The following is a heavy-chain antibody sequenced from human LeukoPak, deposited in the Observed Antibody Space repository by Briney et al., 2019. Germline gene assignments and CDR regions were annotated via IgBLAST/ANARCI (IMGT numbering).Heavy chain of an antibody. V-gene: IGHV3-23*01. D-gene: IGHD5-24*01. CDR2: ISGSGGST. CDR1: GFIFTNYA. J-gene: IGHJ4*02. Sequence: GGSLRLSCAASGFIFTNYAMTWVRQAPGKGLEWVSGISGSGGSTYYADSVKGRFTISRDKSKNTLYLKMNSLRAEDTAVYYCAKDRDGYNTDFDYWGQGTLVTVSS. CDR3: AKDRDGYNTDFDY.